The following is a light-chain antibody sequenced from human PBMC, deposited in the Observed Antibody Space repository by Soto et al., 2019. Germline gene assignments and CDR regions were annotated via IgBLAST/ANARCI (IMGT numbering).Light chain of an antibody. CDR3: QQSYSTPQT. CDR2: AAS. V-gene: IGKV1-39*01. CDR1: QSISSY. J-gene: IGKJ1*01. Sequence: IRITQSPSSFSASTGDRVTITCRASQSISSYLNWYQQKPGKAPKLLIYAASSLKSGVPSRFSGSGSGTDFTLTISSLQPEDFATYYCQQSYSTPQTFGQGTKV.